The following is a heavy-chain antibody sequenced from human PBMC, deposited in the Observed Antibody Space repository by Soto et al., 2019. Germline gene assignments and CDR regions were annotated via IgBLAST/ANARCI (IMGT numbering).Heavy chain of an antibody. CDR3: ARDYAGKTDWGLRGAFDF. Sequence: QVQLVESGGGVVQPGRSQRLSCAASGFTFSDHGMHWVRQAPGKGLEWVAVMWYDGSNKYYADSVKGRFSISRDNSKNTLYLHMSSLRDEDTAVYYCARDYAGKTDWGLRGAFDFWGQGTMVTVSS. J-gene: IGHJ3*01. V-gene: IGHV3-33*01. CDR1: GFTFSDHG. D-gene: IGHD7-27*01. CDR2: MWYDGSNK.